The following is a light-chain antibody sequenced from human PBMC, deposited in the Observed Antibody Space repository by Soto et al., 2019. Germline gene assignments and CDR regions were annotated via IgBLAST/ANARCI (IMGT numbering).Light chain of an antibody. CDR1: LSLTSRF. CDR3: QPYNNWPLT. V-gene: IGKV3D-15*01. J-gene: IGKJ4*01. CDR2: DAS. Sequence: EIVLTQSPGTLSLSPGERATLSCRASLSLTSRFLAWFQQKPGQPPTPLIFDASNRATGVPARFSGRGSGTDFTLTISSLQSEDFAVYYCQPYNNWPLTFGGGTKVDNK.